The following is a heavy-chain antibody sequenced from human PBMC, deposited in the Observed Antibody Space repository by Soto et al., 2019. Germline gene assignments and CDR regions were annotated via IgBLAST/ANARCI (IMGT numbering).Heavy chain of an antibody. CDR3: ARVLYYYDSSGYYPYYFDY. CDR1: GGSFSGYY. J-gene: IGHJ4*02. V-gene: IGHV4-34*01. D-gene: IGHD3-22*01. Sequence: QVQLQQWGAGLLKPSETLSLTCAVYGGSFSGYYWSWIRQPPGKGLEWIGEINHSGSTNYNPSLKSRVTISVDTSKNQFSLKLSSVTAADTAVYYCARVLYYYDSSGYYPYYFDYWGQGTLVTVSS. CDR2: INHSGST.